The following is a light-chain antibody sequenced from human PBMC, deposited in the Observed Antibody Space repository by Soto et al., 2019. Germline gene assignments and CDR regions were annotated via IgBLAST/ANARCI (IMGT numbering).Light chain of an antibody. Sequence: EIVLTQSPGTLSLSPGERATLSCRASQSVSSTYLAWYQQKPGQAPRLLISGASSRATDFPDRFSGSGSGTAFPLTINRLEPDDFEVYYCHLDGTSHTFGGGTKVEMK. V-gene: IGKV3-20*01. CDR1: QSVSSTY. CDR3: HLDGTSHT. CDR2: GAS. J-gene: IGKJ4*01.